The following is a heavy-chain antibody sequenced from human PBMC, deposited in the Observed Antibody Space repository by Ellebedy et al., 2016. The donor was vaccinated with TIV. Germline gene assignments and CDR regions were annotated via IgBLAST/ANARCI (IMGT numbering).Heavy chain of an antibody. V-gene: IGHV3-48*04. CDR2: IGGATSGI. J-gene: IGHJ6*02. CDR1: GFTFSRYS. CDR3: ARDRDGYYPSYYYFGMDV. Sequence: GGSLRLSCAASGFTFSRYSMNWVRQVPGKGLEWVSYIGGATSGIYYADSVKGRFTISRDNAKNSLYLQMNSLRAEDTAVYYCARDRDGYYPSYYYFGMDVWGQGTTVTVSS. D-gene: IGHD3-22*01.